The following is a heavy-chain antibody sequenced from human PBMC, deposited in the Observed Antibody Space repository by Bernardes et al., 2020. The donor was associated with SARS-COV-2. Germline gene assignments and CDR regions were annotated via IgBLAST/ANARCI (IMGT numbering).Heavy chain of an antibody. Sequence: SETLSLTRNVSGDSITSPTYYWGWIRQPPGGGLEWIGSLYAGGKTYYNPSLKSRPTISGDRSKNQFSLKVASVTAADTAVYFCARLYVLGSFRYIDSWGQGRLVTVSS. CDR2: LYAGGKT. CDR3: ARLYVLGSFRYIDS. CDR1: GDSITSPTYY. J-gene: IGHJ4*02. D-gene: IGHD3-10*02. V-gene: IGHV4-39*01.